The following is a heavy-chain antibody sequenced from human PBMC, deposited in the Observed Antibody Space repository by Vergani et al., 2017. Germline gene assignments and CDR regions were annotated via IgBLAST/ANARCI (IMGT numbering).Heavy chain of an antibody. J-gene: IGHJ4*02. D-gene: IGHD2-15*01. CDR3: ARGRLAHIVAVYYFDY. V-gene: IGHV4-34*01. CDR2: INHSGST. CDR1: GGSFSGYY. Sequence: QVQLQQWGAGLLKPSETLSLTCAVYGGSFSGYYWSWIRQPPGKGLEWIREINHSGSTNYNPSLKSRVTISVDTSKNQFSLKLSSVTAADTAVYYCARGRLAHIVAVYYFDYWGQGTLVTVSS.